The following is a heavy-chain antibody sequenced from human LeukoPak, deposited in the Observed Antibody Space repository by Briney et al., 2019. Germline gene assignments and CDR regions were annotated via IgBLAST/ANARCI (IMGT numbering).Heavy chain of an antibody. CDR1: GFTFTGYW. CDR3: ARSLGYCSGGSCFPFDY. V-gene: IGHV3-7*05. D-gene: IGHD2-15*01. CDR2: IKQDGSDK. Sequence: PGGSLRLSCAASGFTFTGYWMTWVRQAPGKGLEWVADIKQDGSDKYYVDSVKGRFTVSRDNAKNSLYLQMNSLRAEDTAVYYCARSLGYCSGGSCFPFDYWGQGTLVTVSS. J-gene: IGHJ4*02.